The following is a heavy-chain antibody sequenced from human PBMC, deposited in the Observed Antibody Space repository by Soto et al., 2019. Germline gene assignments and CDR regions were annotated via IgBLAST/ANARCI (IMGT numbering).Heavy chain of an antibody. CDR1: GFTFSSYE. CDR2: ISSSGSTI. CDR3: ARVMWQIKAFRAFDI. Sequence: PGGSLRLSCAASGFTFSSYEMNWVRQAPGKGLEWVSYISSSGSTIYYADSVKGRFTISRDNAKNSLYLQMNSLRAEDTAVYYCARVMWQIKAFRAFDIWGQGTMVTVSS. J-gene: IGHJ3*02. D-gene: IGHD2-21*01. V-gene: IGHV3-48*03.